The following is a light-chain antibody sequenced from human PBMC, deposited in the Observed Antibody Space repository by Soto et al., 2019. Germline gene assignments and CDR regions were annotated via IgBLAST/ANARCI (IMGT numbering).Light chain of an antibody. CDR3: QQYNKWPRT. J-gene: IGKJ1*01. V-gene: IGKV3-15*01. Sequence: EVGMTQSPATLSVSPGERATLSCRASQSVSSNLAWYQQKPGQTPRLLMYGASTRATGIPARFSGSGSGTEFNFTISSLQSEDFAVYFGQQYNKWPRTFGQGTKVDIK. CDR1: QSVSSN. CDR2: GAS.